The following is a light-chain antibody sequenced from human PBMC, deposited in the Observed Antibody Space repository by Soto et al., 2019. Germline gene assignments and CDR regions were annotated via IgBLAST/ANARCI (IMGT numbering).Light chain of an antibody. CDR3: QQDNNWPLT. V-gene: IGKV3-15*01. J-gene: IGKJ4*01. Sequence: EIVMTQSPATLSVSPGERATLSCRASQSMYNNLAWYQQKPGQAPRLLIYFASTRATGIPARFSGSGYGTEFTLTISSLQSEDGAVYYCQQDNNWPLTFGGGTKVEI. CDR2: FAS. CDR1: QSMYNN.